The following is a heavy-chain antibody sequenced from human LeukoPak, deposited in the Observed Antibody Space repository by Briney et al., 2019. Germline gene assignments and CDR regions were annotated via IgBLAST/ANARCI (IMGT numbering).Heavy chain of an antibody. V-gene: IGHV1-2*02. Sequence: GASVKVSCKASGYTLTQHSMNWVRQAPGQGLEWMGWINPNSGGTNYAQKFQGRVTMTRDTSISTAYMELSRLRSDDTAVYYCARDVGSSGCWGQGTLVTVSS. CDR3: ARDVGSSGC. J-gene: IGHJ4*02. CDR1: GYTLTQHS. D-gene: IGHD6-19*01. CDR2: INPNSGGT.